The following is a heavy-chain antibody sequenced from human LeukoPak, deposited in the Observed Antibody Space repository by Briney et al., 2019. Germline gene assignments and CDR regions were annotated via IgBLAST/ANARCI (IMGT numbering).Heavy chain of an antibody. Sequence: SETLSLTCTVSGGSISSSSYYWGWIRQPPGKGLEWIGSIYYSGSTYYNPSLKSRVTISVDTSKNQFSLKLSSVTAADTAVYYCAREVVGYGDYRGNWFDPWGQGTLVTVSS. V-gene: IGHV4-39*07. D-gene: IGHD4-17*01. J-gene: IGHJ5*02. CDR1: GGSISSSSYY. CDR3: AREVVGYGDYRGNWFDP. CDR2: IYYSGST.